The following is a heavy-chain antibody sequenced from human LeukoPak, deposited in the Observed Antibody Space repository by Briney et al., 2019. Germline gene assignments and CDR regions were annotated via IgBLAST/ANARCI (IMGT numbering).Heavy chain of an antibody. D-gene: IGHD3-3*01. Sequence: SETLSLTCAVYGGSFSGYYWGWIRQPPGKGLEWIGSIYYSGSTYYNPSLKSRVTISVDTSKNQFSLKLSSVTAADTAVYYCARTPYDFWSGYWRTQFDYWGQGTLVTVSS. V-gene: IGHV4-39*01. CDR1: GGSFSGYY. CDR2: IYYSGST. CDR3: ARTPYDFWSGYWRTQFDY. J-gene: IGHJ4*02.